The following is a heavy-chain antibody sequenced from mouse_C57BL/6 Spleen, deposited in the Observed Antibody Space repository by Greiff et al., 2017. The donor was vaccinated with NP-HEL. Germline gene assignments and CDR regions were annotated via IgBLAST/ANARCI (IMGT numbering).Heavy chain of an antibody. D-gene: IGHD4-1*01. CDR2: IDPSDSYT. V-gene: IGHV1-69*01. CDR3: ARLELGRPLDY. Sequence: VQLQQPGAELVMPGASVKLSCKASGYTFTSYWMHWVKQRPGQGLEWIGEIDPSDSYTNYNQKFKGKSTLTVDKSSSTAYMQLSSLTSEDSAVYYCARLELGRPLDYWGQGTSVTVSS. J-gene: IGHJ4*01. CDR1: GYTFTSYW.